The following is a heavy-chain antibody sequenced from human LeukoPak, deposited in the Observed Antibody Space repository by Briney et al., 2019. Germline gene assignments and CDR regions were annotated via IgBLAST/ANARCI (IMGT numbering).Heavy chain of an antibody. CDR2: ISAYNGNT. V-gene: IGHV1-18*01. CDR1: GYTFTSYG. CDR3: ARTMITFGGVIVPPDY. D-gene: IGHD3-16*02. Sequence: GASVKVSCKASGYTFTSYGIIWVRQAPGQGLEWMGWISAYNGNTNYAQKLQGRVTMTTDTSTSTAYMELRSLGSDDTAVYYCARTMITFGGVIVPPDYWGQGTLVTVSS. J-gene: IGHJ4*02.